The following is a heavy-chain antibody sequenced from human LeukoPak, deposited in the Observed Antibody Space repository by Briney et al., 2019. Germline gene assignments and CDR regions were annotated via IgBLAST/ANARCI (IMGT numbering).Heavy chain of an antibody. CDR1: GGSISDTSYY. D-gene: IGHD2-15*01. CDR2: IYHTGPT. V-gene: IGHV4-39*01. Sequence: SETLSLTRNVSGGSISDTSYYWGWIRQPPGKGREWIGSIYHTGPTYYTPSLKRRLTISVHTSKTHFSLKLSSLTAADTAVYYCARQECNGGSCYSRAIWFDPWGQGTLVTVSS. J-gene: IGHJ5*02. CDR3: ARQECNGGSCYSRAIWFDP.